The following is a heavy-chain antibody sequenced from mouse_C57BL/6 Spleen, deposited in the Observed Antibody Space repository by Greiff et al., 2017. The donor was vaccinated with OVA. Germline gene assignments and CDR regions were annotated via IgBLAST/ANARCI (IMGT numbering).Heavy chain of an antibody. J-gene: IGHJ2*01. CDR2: INPNNGGT. Sequence: SGYTFTDYNMDWVKQSHGKSLEWIGDINPNNGGTIYNQKFKGKATLTVDKSSSTAYMELRSLTSEDTAVYYCARRGQAAQAYYFDYWGQGTTLTVSS. CDR3: ARRGQAAQAYYFDY. V-gene: IGHV1-18*01. CDR1: GYTFTDYN. D-gene: IGHD3-2*02.